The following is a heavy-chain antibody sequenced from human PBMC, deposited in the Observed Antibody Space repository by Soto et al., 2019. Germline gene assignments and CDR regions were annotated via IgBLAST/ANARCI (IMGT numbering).Heavy chain of an antibody. CDR2: IKQDGSEK. Sequence: EVQLVESGGGLVQPGGSLRLSCAASGFTFSSYWMSWVRQAPGKGLEWVANIKQDGSEKYYVDSVKGRFTISRDNAKNSLYLQMNSLRAEDTAVYYCARDPIQLWLRYWYFDLWVRGTLVTVSS. CDR1: GFTFSSYW. CDR3: ARDPIQLWLRYWYFDL. D-gene: IGHD5-18*01. V-gene: IGHV3-7*03. J-gene: IGHJ2*01.